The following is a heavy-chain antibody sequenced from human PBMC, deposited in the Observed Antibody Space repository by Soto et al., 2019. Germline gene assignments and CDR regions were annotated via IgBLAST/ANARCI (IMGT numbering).Heavy chain of an antibody. V-gene: IGHV1-69*01. D-gene: IGHD2-15*01. J-gene: IGHJ6*02. CDR3: ARQHCGGGSCYSVEELYYYYYGMDV. Sequence: QVQLVQSGAEVKKPGSSVKVSCKASGGTFSSYAISWVRQAPGQGLEWMGGIIPIFGTANYAQKFQGRVTITADESTSTAYMELSSLRSEDTAVYYCARQHCGGGSCYSVEELYYYYYGMDVWGQGTTVTVSS. CDR1: GGTFSSYA. CDR2: IIPIFGTA.